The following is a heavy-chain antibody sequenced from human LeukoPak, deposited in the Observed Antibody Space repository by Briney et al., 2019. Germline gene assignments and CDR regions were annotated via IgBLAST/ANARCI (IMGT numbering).Heavy chain of an antibody. D-gene: IGHD6-13*01. Sequence: ASVKVSCKASGYTFTGYYIHWVRQAPGQGLEWMGWINPKSGGANYAQKFQGRVTMTRDTSISTAYMELSRLGSVDTAVYYRAREDFCSSGNCFDPWGQGTLVTVSS. J-gene: IGHJ5*02. CDR1: GYTFTGYY. V-gene: IGHV1-2*02. CDR2: INPKSGGA. CDR3: AREDFCSSGNCFDP.